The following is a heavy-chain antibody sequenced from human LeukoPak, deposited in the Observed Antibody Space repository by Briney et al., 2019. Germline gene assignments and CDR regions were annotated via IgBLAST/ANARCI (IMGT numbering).Heavy chain of an antibody. J-gene: IGHJ4*02. CDR1: GFTFSSYA. D-gene: IGHD2-15*01. CDR2: ISGSGGST. V-gene: IGHV3-23*01. CDR3: ANGGYCSGGSCYYFDY. Sequence: GGSLRLSCAASGFTFSSYAMSWVRQAPGKGLEWASAISGSGGSTYYADSVKGRFTISRDNSKNTLYLQMNSLRAEDTAVYYCANGGYCSGGSCYYFDYWGQGTLVTVSS.